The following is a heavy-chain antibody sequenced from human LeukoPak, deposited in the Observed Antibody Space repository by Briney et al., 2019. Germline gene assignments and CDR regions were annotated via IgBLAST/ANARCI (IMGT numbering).Heavy chain of an antibody. V-gene: IGHV1-18*01. D-gene: IGHD3-3*02. CDR1: GYTFTSYG. J-gene: IGHJ4*02. CDR2: ISAYNGNT. CDR3: ATAHGTFGVALLYFDY. Sequence: ASVKVSCKASGYTFTSYGISWVRQAPGQGLEWMGWISAYNGNTNYAQKFQGRVTMTRNTSISTAYMELSSLRSEDTAVYYCATAHGTFGVALLYFDYWGQGTLVTVSS.